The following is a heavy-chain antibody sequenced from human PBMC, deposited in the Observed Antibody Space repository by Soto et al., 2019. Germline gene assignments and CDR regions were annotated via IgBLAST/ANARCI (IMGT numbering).Heavy chain of an antibody. V-gene: IGHV4-59*01. CDR2: IYYSGST. CDR1: GGSISSYY. Sequence: SETLSLTCTVSGGSISSYYWSWIRQPPGKGLEWIGYIYYSGSTNYNPSLKSRVTISVDTSKNQFSLKLSSVTAADTAVYYCARARASDYGDYGLGYWGQGTLVTVSS. CDR3: ARARASDYGDYGLGY. D-gene: IGHD4-17*01. J-gene: IGHJ4*02.